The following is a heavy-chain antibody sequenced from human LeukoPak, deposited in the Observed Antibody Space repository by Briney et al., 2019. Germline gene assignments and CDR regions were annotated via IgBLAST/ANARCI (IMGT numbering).Heavy chain of an antibody. CDR1: GYTLTELS. J-gene: IGHJ6*02. CDR2: FDPEDGET. V-gene: IGHV1-24*01. Sequence: ASVKVSCKVSGYTLTELSMHWVRQAPGKGLEWMGGFDPEDGETIYAQKFQGRVTMTEDTSTDTAYMELSSLRSEDTAVYYCATDGPMTMGYGMDVWGQGTTVTVSS. D-gene: IGHD4/OR15-4a*01. CDR3: ATDGPMTMGYGMDV.